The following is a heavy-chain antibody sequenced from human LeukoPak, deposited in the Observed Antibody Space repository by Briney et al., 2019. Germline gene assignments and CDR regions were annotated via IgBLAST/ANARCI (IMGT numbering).Heavy chain of an antibody. J-gene: IGHJ4*02. CDR1: GGTFSSYA. V-gene: IGHV1-69*01. CDR3: AREYCSSTSCYTSYFDY. CDR2: IIPIFGTA. D-gene: IGHD2-2*02. Sequence: ASVKVSCKASGGTFSSYAISWVRQAPGQGLEWMGGIIPIFGTANYAQKFQGRVTITADESTSTAYMELSSLRSEDTAVYYCAREYCSSTSCYTSYFDYWGQGTLVTVSS.